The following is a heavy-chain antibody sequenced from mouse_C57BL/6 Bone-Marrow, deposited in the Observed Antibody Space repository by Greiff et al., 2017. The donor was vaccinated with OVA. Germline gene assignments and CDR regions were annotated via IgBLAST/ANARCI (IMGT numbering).Heavy chain of an antibody. CDR1: GFTFTDYY. CDR2: IRNKANGYTT. V-gene: IGHV7-3*01. D-gene: IGHD4-1*01. CDR3: ERYGGNWDVSFDY. Sequence: EVKLEESGGGLVQPGGSLSLSCAASGFTFTDYYMSWVRQPPGKALEWLGVIRNKANGYTTEYSASVKGRFTIYRDNSQSILSLQMNALRAEDSATYYCERYGGNWDVSFDYWGQGTTLTVSS. J-gene: IGHJ2*01.